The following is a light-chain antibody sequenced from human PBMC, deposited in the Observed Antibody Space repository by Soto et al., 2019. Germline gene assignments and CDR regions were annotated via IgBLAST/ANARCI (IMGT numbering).Light chain of an antibody. V-gene: IGKV4-1*01. CDR3: QQYYSTPPT. Sequence: DIVMTQSPDSLPVSLGERATINCESSQSVLYSSNSKNYVAWYQQKPGQPPKLLIYWASTRESGVPDRFSGSGSGTDFTLTINSLQAEDVAVYYCQQYYSTPPTVGQGTKLEIQ. J-gene: IGKJ2*01. CDR1: QSVLYSSNSKNY. CDR2: WAS.